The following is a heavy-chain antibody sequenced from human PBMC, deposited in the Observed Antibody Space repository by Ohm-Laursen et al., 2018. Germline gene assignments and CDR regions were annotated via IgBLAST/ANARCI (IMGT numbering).Heavy chain of an antibody. Sequence: SLRLSCAASGFTFDDYAMHWVRQAPGKGLEWVSGISWNSGSIGYADSVKGRSTISRDNAKNSLYLQMNSLRAEDTALYYCAKDIIYDSPLGGMDVWGQGTTVTVSS. CDR2: ISWNSGSI. CDR3: AKDIIYDSPLGGMDV. J-gene: IGHJ6*02. V-gene: IGHV3-9*01. D-gene: IGHD2/OR15-2a*01. CDR1: GFTFDDYA.